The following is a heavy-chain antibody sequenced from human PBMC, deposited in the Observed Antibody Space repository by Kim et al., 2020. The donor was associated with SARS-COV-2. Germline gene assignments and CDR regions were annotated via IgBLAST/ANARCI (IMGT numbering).Heavy chain of an antibody. D-gene: IGHD2-15*01. Sequence: NFAQKFQGRVTMTRDTSISTAYMELSRLRSDDTAVYYCARAGSAHYGMDVWGQGTTVTVSS. V-gene: IGHV1-2*02. CDR3: ARAGSAHYGMDV. J-gene: IGHJ6*02.